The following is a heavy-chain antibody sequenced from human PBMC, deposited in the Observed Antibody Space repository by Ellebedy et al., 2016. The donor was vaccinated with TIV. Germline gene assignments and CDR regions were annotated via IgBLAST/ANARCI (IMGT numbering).Heavy chain of an antibody. D-gene: IGHD2-21*01. CDR2: ISNNGGST. CDR1: GLTFSNYA. V-gene: IGHV3-64D*09. J-gene: IGHJ4*02. Sequence: PGGSLRLSCSASGLTFSNYAMHRVRQAPGKGLEYVSAISNNGGSTYYADSVKGRFTISRDNSKNTLYLQMSSLRAEDTAVYYCVPRMVVAFEYWGQGTLVTVSS. CDR3: VPRMVVAFEY.